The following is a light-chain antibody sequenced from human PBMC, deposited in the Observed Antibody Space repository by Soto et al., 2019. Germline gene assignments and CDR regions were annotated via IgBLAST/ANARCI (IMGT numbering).Light chain of an antibody. V-gene: IGLV2-14*01. CDR1: GRDLGDYYY. CDR2: EVT. CDR3: AAWDDSLSGWV. Sequence: QSALTQPASLSGSPGQSITISCTGTGRDLGDYYYVSWYQQRPGKAPRLLIYEVTNRPSGISDRFSGSKSGSTASLTISGLQAEDEADYYCAAWDDSLSGWVFGGGTKLTVL. J-gene: IGLJ3*02.